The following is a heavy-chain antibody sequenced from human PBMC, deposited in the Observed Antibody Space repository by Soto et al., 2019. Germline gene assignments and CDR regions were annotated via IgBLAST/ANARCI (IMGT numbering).Heavy chain of an antibody. Sequence: PSDTLSLTCDVSGDTISTGGYTWSWVRQNPGKGLEWIGHIYHSGRTDYNPSLESRVTISVDTSRNQISLYLTSVTAADTAIYYCAATPRYWGQGTLVTVSS. J-gene: IGHJ4*02. CDR3: AATPRY. D-gene: IGHD1-26*01. V-gene: IGHV4-30-2*02. CDR2: IYHSGRT. CDR1: GDTISTGGYT.